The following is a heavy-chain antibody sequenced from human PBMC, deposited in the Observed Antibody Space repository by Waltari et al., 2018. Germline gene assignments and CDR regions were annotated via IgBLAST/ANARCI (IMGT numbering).Heavy chain of an antibody. CDR1: GFTFSSYS. CDR2: ISSSSSYT. CDR3: ARGHEGAFDI. J-gene: IGHJ3*02. V-gene: IGHV3-21*01. Sequence: EVQLVESGGGLVKPGGSLRLSCAASGFTFSSYSMNWVRQAPGKGLEWVSSISSSSSYTYYADSVKGRFTISRYNAKNSLYLQMNSLRAEDTAVYYCARGHEGAFDIWGQGTMVTVSS.